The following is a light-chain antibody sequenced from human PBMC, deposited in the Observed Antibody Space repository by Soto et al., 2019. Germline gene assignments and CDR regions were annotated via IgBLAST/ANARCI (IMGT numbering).Light chain of an antibody. Sequence: IVLPQSPGTLSLSPGERATLSCRASQSVSSSYLAWYQQKPGQAPRLLIYGASSRATGIPDRFSGSGSGTDFTLTISRLEPEDFATYYCQQLNSYPITFGQGTRLEIK. CDR3: QQLNSYPIT. J-gene: IGKJ5*01. CDR1: QSVSSSY. V-gene: IGKV3-20*01. CDR2: GAS.